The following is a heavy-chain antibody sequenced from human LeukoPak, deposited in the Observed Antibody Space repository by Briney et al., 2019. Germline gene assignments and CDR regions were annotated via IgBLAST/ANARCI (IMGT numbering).Heavy chain of an antibody. J-gene: IGHJ5*02. CDR3: ARLRVTMVRGVIIPVWFDP. D-gene: IGHD3-10*01. Sequence: ASVKVSCKASGYTFTSYGISWVRQAPGQGLEWMGWISAYNGNTNYAQKLQGRVTMTTDTSTSTAYMELRSLRSDDTAVYYCARLRVTMVRGVIIPVWFDPWGQGTLVTVSS. V-gene: IGHV1-18*01. CDR2: ISAYNGNT. CDR1: GYTFTSYG.